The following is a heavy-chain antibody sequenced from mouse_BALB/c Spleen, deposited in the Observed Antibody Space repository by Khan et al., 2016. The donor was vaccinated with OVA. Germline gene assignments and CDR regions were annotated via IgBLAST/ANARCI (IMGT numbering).Heavy chain of an antibody. CDR3: ARSYRYDFFYDMDY. J-gene: IGHJ4*01. V-gene: IGHV2-9*02. Sequence: VQLQESGPGLVAPAQSLSITCTVSGFSLTSYGVHWVRQPPGKGLEWLGVIWAGGSTNYNSTLMSRLSISKDNSKSQVFLTMNSLQTDDTAMYYCARSYRYDFFYDMDYWGQGTSVTVSS. D-gene: IGHD2-14*01. CDR1: GFSLTSYG. CDR2: IWAGGST.